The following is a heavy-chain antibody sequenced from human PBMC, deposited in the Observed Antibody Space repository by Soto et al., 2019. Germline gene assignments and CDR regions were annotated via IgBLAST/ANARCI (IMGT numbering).Heavy chain of an antibody. Sequence: PSETLSLTCAVYGGSFSGYYWSWIRQPPGKGLEWIGEINHSGSTNYNPSLKSRVTISVDTSKNQFSLKMRSVTAADTAVYYCARDLCESNPWDRFDPWAQGILVTVSA. D-gene: IGHD3-10*02. CDR1: GGSFSGYY. CDR2: INHSGST. V-gene: IGHV4-34*01. CDR3: ARDLCESNPWDRFDP. J-gene: IGHJ5*02.